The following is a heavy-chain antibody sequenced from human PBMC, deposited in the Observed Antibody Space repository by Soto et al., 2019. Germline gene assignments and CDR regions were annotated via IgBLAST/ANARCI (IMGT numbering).Heavy chain of an antibody. V-gene: IGHV3-7*03. D-gene: IGHD2-15*01. J-gene: IGHJ4*02. CDR2: IKQDESEK. Sequence: GGSLRLSCAASGFTFSSYSMSWVRQPPGKGLEWVANIKQDESEKYYVDSVKGRFTISRDNAKNSLYLQMNSLRVEDTAVYYCARGGGNFGSWGQGTLVTVSS. CDR3: ARGGGNFGS. CDR1: GFTFSSYS.